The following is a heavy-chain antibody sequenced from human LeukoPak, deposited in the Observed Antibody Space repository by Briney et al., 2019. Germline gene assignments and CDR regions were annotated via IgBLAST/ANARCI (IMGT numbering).Heavy chain of an antibody. D-gene: IGHD2-15*01. Sequence: SETLSLTCAVFGGSFSDSYWNWIRKPPGAGLEWIGEITLSGATKYNPSLKSRVTISVPPSKNQFSLKLGSVPAADTAVYYCARHGARYCSGRSCYYYYYGMDVWGQGTTVTVSS. J-gene: IGHJ6*02. CDR3: ARHGARYCSGRSCYYYYYGMDV. CDR1: GGSFSDSY. V-gene: IGHV4-34*01. CDR2: ITLSGAT.